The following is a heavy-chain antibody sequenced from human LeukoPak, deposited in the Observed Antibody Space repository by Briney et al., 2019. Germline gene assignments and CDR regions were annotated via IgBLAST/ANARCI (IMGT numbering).Heavy chain of an antibody. V-gene: IGHV3-74*01. Sequence: PGGSLRLSCAASGFTFSSHAMSWVRQAPGKGLVWVSRIDTDGSSTTYAGSVKGRFTISRDNAKNTLYLQMNSLRAEDTAVYYCAREGSGFEQLGYFDYWGQGALVTVSS. CDR2: IDTDGSST. CDR1: GFTFSSHA. D-gene: IGHD6-6*01. CDR3: AREGSGFEQLGYFDY. J-gene: IGHJ4*02.